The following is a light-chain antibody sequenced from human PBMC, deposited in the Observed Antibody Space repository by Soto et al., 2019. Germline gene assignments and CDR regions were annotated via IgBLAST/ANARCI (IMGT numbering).Light chain of an antibody. J-gene: IGKJ3*01. CDR1: QSISNY. CDR2: AAS. Sequence: DIQMTQSPSSLSASVGDRVTITCRASQSISNYLNWYQQKPGKAPKLLIYAASSLQSWVPSRFSGSGSGTDFTLTISSLQPEDFATYSCHQSYTTLFTFGPGTNVDI. CDR3: HQSYTTLFT. V-gene: IGKV1-39*01.